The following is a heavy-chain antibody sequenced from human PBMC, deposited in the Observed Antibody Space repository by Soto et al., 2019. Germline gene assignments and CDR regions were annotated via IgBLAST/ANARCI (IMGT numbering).Heavy chain of an antibody. CDR1: GYTFTSYG. CDR2: ISAYNGNT. J-gene: IGHJ6*02. V-gene: IGHV1-18*01. CDR3: ARDQGRLVYYGMDV. Sequence: QVQLVQSGAEVKKPGASVKVSCKASGYTFTSYGISWVRQAPGQGLEWMGWISAYNGNTNYAQKLQGRVTMTTDTSTRPAYMERRSLRSDDTAVYYCARDQGRLVYYGMDVWGQGTTVTVSS. D-gene: IGHD2-21*01.